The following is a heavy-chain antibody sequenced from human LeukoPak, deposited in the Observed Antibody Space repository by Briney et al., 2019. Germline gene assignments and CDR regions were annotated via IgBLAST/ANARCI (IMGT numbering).Heavy chain of an antibody. CDR2: INPDNGNA. D-gene: IGHD3-10*01. J-gene: IGHJ4*02. CDR1: GYPFISYV. CDR3: AKDRGGTGDFDY. V-gene: IGHV1-3*01. Sequence: ASVKVSCKASGYPFISYVIHWVRQAPGQRLEWMGWINPDNGNAEYSQKFQGRITITRDPSAITAYMELSSLRSEDMAVYYCAKDRGGTGDFDYWGQGTLVTVSS.